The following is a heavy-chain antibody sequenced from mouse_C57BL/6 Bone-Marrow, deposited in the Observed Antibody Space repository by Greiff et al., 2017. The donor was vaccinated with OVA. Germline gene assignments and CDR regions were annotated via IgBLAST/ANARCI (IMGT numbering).Heavy chain of an antibody. Sequence: EVQRVESGGGLVQPGGSLSLSCAASGFTFTDYYMSWVRQPPGKALEWLGFIRNKANGYTTEYSASVKGRFTISRDNSQSILYLQMNALRAEDSATYYCARGGSNLYYFDYWGQGTTLTVSS. CDR2: IRNKANGYTT. CDR3: ARGGSNLYYFDY. J-gene: IGHJ2*01. D-gene: IGHD2-5*01. V-gene: IGHV7-3*01. CDR1: GFTFTDYY.